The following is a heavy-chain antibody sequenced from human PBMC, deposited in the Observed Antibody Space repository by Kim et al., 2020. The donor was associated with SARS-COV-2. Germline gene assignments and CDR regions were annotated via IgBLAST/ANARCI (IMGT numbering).Heavy chain of an antibody. CDR3: AREPTMTTGAFDI. Sequence: SETLSLTCTVSGGSISSYYWSWIRQPPGKGLEWIGYIYYSGSTNYNPSLKSRVTISVDTSKNQFSLKLSSVTAADTAVYYCAREPTMTTGAFDIWGQGTIVTVSS. D-gene: IGHD4-17*01. CDR2: IYYSGST. J-gene: IGHJ3*02. CDR1: GGSISSYY. V-gene: IGHV4-59*13.